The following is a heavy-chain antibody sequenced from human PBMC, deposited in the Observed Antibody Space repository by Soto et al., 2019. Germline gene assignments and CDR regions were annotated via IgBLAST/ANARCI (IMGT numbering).Heavy chain of an antibody. V-gene: IGHV4-34*01. J-gene: IGHJ4*02. D-gene: IGHD6-19*01. CDR3: ERGGISSGLTHRGY. CDR2: INHSGST. Sequence: PSETLSLTCAVYGGSFSGYYWSWIRQPPGKGLEWIGEINHSGSTNHNPSLKSRVTISVDTSKNQFSLKLSSVTAADTAVYYFERGGISSGLTHRGYWGQGTLVTDTS. CDR1: GGSFSGYY.